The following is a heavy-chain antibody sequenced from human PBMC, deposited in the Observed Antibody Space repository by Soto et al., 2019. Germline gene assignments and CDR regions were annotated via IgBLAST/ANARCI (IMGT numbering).Heavy chain of an antibody. D-gene: IGHD3-10*01. Sequence: GGSMRLSCASSGRRIMNYDMSWVSQAQGKGLEWVSSISSSSSYIYYADSVKGRFTISRDNAKNSLYLQMNSLRAEDTAVYYCARARVRAVIIDWGQGTPVTVS. J-gene: IGHJ4*02. V-gene: IGHV3-21*01. CDR3: ARARVRAVIID. CDR1: GRRIMNYD. CDR2: ISSSSSYI.